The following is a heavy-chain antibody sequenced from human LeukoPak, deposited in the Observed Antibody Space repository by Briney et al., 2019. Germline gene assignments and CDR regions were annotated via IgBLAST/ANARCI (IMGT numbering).Heavy chain of an antibody. J-gene: IGHJ3*02. D-gene: IGHD1-26*01. CDR3: AKLVGATLDAFDI. Sequence: GGSLRLSCAASGFTFRSYAMSWVRQAPGKGLEWVSVISGSGDSTDYADSVKGRFTISRDNSKNTLYLQMNSLRAEDTAVYYCAKLVGATLDAFDIWGQGTMVTVSS. V-gene: IGHV3-23*01. CDR1: GFTFRSYA. CDR2: ISGSGDST.